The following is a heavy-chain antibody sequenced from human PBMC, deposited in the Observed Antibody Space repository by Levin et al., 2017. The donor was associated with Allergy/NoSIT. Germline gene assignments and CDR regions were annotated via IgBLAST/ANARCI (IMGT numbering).Heavy chain of an antibody. J-gene: IGHJ6*02. CDR2: INPNSGGT. CDR3: AREVVYQLLTLPYGMDV. Sequence: ASVKVSCKASGYTFTGYYMHWVRQAPGQGLEWMGRINPNSGGTNYAQKFQGRVTMTRDTSISTAYMELSRLRSDDTAVYYCAREVVYQLLTLPYGMDVWGQGTTVTVSS. D-gene: IGHD2-2*01. V-gene: IGHV1-2*06. CDR1: GYTFTGYY.